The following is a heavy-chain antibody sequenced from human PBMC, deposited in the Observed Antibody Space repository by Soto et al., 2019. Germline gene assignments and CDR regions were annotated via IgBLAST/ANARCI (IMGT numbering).Heavy chain of an antibody. CDR1: GFTFGSYA. V-gene: IGHV3-23*01. CDR2: ITAGGDST. J-gene: IGHJ4*02. CDR3: AKVGVRYCSGPTCSSHY. Sequence: GGSLRLSCTASGFTFGSYAMTWVRQAPGKGPEWVSAITAGGDSTYYADSVQGRFTISRDNSRTTLYLQMNSLRAEDTAVYYCAKVGVRYCSGPTCSSHYWGQGPLVTLSS. D-gene: IGHD2-15*01.